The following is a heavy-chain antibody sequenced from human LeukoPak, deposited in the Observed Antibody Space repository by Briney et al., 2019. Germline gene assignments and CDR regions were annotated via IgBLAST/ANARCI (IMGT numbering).Heavy chain of an antibody. D-gene: IGHD1-26*01. V-gene: IGHV4-59*01. CDR1: GGSISSCY. Sequence: SETLSLTCTVSGGSISSCYWSWIRQPPGKGLEWIGYIYYSGSTNYNPSLKSRVTISVDTSKNQFSLKLSSVTAADTAVYYCAREVALRGDRNEELSIADAFDIWGQGTMVTVSS. J-gene: IGHJ3*02. CDR3: AREVALRGDRNEELSIADAFDI. CDR2: IYYSGST.